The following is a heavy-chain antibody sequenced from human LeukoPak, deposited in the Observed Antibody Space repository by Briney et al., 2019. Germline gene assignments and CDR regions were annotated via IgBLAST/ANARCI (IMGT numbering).Heavy chain of an antibody. CDR2: IYYSGST. CDR1: GGSISSSSYY. CDR3: ARAEGGEVEGDGELIDY. Sequence: SETLSLTCTVSGGSISSSSYYWGWIRQPPGKGLEWIGSIYYSGSTYYKSSLKSRVTISVDTSKNQFSLKLSSVTAADTAVYYCARAEGGEVEGDGELIDYWGQGTLVTVSS. V-gene: IGHV4-39*07. D-gene: IGHD3-10*01. J-gene: IGHJ4*02.